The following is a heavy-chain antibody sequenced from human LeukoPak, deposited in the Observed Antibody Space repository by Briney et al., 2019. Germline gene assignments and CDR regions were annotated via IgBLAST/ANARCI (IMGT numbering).Heavy chain of an antibody. V-gene: IGHV3-7*01. D-gene: IGHD4-17*01. Sequence: VGSLRLSCAASGFTFRTYWMSWVRQALGKGLEWVANIKQDGSEKYYVDSVKGRVTISRDNAKNSLYLQMNSLRAEDTAVYYCARVEWGHGAYQSYWGQGTLVTVSS. CDR3: ARVEWGHGAYQSY. J-gene: IGHJ4*02. CDR1: GFTFRTYW. CDR2: IKQDGSEK.